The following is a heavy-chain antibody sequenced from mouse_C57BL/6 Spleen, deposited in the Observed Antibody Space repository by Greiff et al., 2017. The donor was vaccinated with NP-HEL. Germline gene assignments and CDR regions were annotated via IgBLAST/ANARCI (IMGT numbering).Heavy chain of an antibody. D-gene: IGHD2-5*01. CDR1: GYTFTSYW. CDR3: SRARRADYSNYGYFDD. CDR2: IDPSDSET. J-gene: IGHJ2*01. Sequence: QVQLQQPGAELVRPGSSVKLSCKASGYTFTSYWMHWVKQRPIQGLEWIGNIDPSDSETHYNQKFKDKATLTVDKSYSTAYMPLSSLTSEDSAVYYCSRARRADYSNYGYFDDWGQGTTLTVSS. V-gene: IGHV1-52*01.